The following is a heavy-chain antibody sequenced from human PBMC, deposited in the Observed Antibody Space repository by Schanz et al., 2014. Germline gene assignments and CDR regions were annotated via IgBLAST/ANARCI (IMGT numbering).Heavy chain of an antibody. CDR1: GFTFDKYA. D-gene: IGHD3-22*01. Sequence: EVQLVESGGGLVQPGKSLRLSCAASGFTFDKYAMHWVRQAPGKGLEWVAYISSSSSTIHYADSVKGRFTISRDNSKNTLFLQMNSLRVEDSAIYYCAKDISDTSGKDDYWGQGTLVNDSS. J-gene: IGHJ4*02. V-gene: IGHV3-48*01. CDR2: ISSSSSTI. CDR3: AKDISDTSGKDDY.